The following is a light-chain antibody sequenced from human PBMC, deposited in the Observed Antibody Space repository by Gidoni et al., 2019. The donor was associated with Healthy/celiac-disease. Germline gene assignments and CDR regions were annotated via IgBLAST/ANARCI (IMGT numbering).Light chain of an antibody. J-gene: IGLJ3*02. CDR2: DVS. Sequence: QSALTQPASVSGSPGQSTTISCTGTRRDVGGYNYVSWYQQHPGKAPKLMIYDVSNRPSGVSNRFSGSKSGNTASLTISGLQAEDEADYYCSSYTSSSIWVFGGGTKLTVL. CDR3: SSYTSSSIWV. CDR1: RRDVGGYNY. V-gene: IGLV2-14*03.